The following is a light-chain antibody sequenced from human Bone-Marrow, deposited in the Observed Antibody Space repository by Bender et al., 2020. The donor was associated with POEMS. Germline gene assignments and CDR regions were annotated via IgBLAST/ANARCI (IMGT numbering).Light chain of an antibody. CDR2: DVT. Sequence: QSALTQPASVSGSPGQSITISCTGTSSDVGSFNLVSWYQQYPGKAPKVMIYDVTKRPSGVSDRFSGSKSGNTASLTVSGLQTEDEAEYFCASHAGSSVVFGGGPKLPDL. CDR3: ASHAGSSVV. J-gene: IGLJ3*02. V-gene: IGLV2-14*02. CDR1: SSDVGSFNL.